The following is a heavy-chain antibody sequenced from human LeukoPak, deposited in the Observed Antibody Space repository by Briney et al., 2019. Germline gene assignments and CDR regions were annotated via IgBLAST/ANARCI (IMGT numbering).Heavy chain of an antibody. Sequence: GGSLRLSCAASGFAFSSYWMTWVRQAPGKGLQWVANIKHDGSEEYYVDSVKGRFTISRDNAKNSLYLQMNSLRAEDTAVYYCARDRFGYSSTWYPFDYWGQGTLVTVSS. V-gene: IGHV3-7*01. CDR2: IKHDGSEE. J-gene: IGHJ4*02. CDR3: ARDRFGYSSTWYPFDY. CDR1: GFAFSSYW. D-gene: IGHD6-13*01.